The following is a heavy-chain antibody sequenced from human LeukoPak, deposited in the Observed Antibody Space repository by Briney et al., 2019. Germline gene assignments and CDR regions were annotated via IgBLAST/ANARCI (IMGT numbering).Heavy chain of an antibody. V-gene: IGHV3-33*01. CDR1: GFTLSDYG. J-gene: IGHJ3*02. D-gene: IGHD3-10*01. CDR2: ISSDGSIK. Sequence: PGRSLRLSCAVSGFTLSDYGIHWVRQAPGKGLEWVTIISSDGSIKYADSVKGRFTVSRDSSKNTVYLQMNSPRAEDTAVYYCARDILPSGSRAFDIWGQGTMVTVSS. CDR3: ARDILPSGSRAFDI.